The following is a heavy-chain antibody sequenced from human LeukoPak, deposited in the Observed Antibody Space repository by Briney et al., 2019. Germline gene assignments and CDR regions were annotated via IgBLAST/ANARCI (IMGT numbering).Heavy chain of an antibody. J-gene: IGHJ4*02. CDR3: ARSYYYDSSGYHSDLVGY. CDR2: INPNSGGT. V-gene: IGHV1-2*02. D-gene: IGHD3-22*01. CDR1: GYTFTGYY. Sequence: GASVKVSCKASGYTFTGYYMHWVRQAPGQGLEWMGWINPNSGGTNYAQKFQGRVTMTRDTSISTAYMELSRLRSDDTAVYYCARSYYYDSSGYHSDLVGYWGQGTLVTVSS.